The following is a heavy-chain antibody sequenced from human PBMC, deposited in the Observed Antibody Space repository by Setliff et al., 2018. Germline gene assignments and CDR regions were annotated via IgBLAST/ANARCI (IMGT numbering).Heavy chain of an antibody. Sequence: ASVKVSCKASGYTFTSYVISWVRQAPGQGLEGLGWISAYNGNTNYAQNFQGRVTMTTDTSTSTAYMELRSLTSDDTAVYYCARHGSSGKFDASDIWGQGTMVTVSS. V-gene: IGHV1-18*01. CDR3: ARHGSSGKFDASDI. CDR1: GYTFTSYV. J-gene: IGHJ3*02. D-gene: IGHD3-10*01. CDR2: ISAYNGNT.